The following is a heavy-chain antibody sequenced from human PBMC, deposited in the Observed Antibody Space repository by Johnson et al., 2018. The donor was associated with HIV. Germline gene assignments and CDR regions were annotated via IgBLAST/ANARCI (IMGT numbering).Heavy chain of an antibody. Sequence: QVQLVESGGGVVQPGRSLRLSCAASGFTFRSYGMHWVRQAPGKGLEWVAVISYDGSHKYYGDYVKGRFTISRDSSKNTGYLQRNSLTTEDTAMYYCAKGGYSGCSVCAFDIWGQGTMVNVSS. J-gene: IGHJ3*02. D-gene: IGHD6-19*01. V-gene: IGHV3-30*18. CDR2: ISYDGSHK. CDR3: AKGGYSGCSVCAFDI. CDR1: GFTFRSYG.